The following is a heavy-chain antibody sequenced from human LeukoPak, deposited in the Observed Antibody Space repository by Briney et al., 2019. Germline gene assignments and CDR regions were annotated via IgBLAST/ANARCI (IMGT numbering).Heavy chain of an antibody. D-gene: IGHD3-22*01. CDR2: IYYSGST. CDR1: GGSISSYY. J-gene: IGHJ3*02. Sequence: SETLSLTCTVSGGSISSYYWSWIRQPPGKGLEWIGYIYYSGSTNYNPSLKSRVTISVDTSKNQFSLKLSSVTAADTAVYYCARWGYYDSSGPPLGDAFDIWGQGTMVTVSS. CDR3: ARWGYYDSSGPPLGDAFDI. V-gene: IGHV4-59*01.